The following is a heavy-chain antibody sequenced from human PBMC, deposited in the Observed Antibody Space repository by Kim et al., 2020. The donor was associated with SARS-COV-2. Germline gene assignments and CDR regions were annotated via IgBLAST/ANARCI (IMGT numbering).Heavy chain of an antibody. Sequence: GESLKISCKGFGYSFTTYWIAWVRQMPGKGLEWMGIIYPGDSDTRYSPSFQGQVTISADNSISTAYLQWSSLKASDTAIYYCGKLGHSGKGADWVLDPWGPGTLVTVSS. CDR2: IYPGDSDT. V-gene: IGHV5-51*01. CDR3: GKLGHSGKGADWVLDP. D-gene: IGHD3-9*01. CDR1: GYSFTTYW. J-gene: IGHJ5*02.